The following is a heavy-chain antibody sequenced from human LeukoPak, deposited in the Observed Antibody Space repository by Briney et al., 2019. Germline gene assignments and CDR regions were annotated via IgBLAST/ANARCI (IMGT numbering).Heavy chain of an antibody. CDR1: GFTFSDYY. CDR3: ARGKWFGESPN. CDR2: ITSSSSYT. D-gene: IGHD3-10*01. V-gene: IGHV3-11*06. J-gene: IGHJ4*02. Sequence: GGSLRLSCAASGFTFSDYYMSWIRQAPGKGLEWVSYITSSSSYTHYTDSVKGRFTISRDNAKNSVYLQMNSLRAEDTAVYYCARGKWFGESPNWGQGTLVTVSS.